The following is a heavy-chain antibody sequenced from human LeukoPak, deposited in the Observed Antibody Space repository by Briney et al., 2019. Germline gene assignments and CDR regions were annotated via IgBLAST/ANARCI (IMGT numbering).Heavy chain of an antibody. CDR3: ARDPDYDYVWGSYRHYYFDY. CDR2: IYHSGST. Sequence: SETLSLTCTVSGGSVSSGSYYWSWIRQPPGKGLEWIGEIYHSGSTNYNPSLKSRVTISVDKSKNQFSLKLSSVTAADTAVYYCARDPDYDYVWGSYRHYYFDYWGQGTLVTVSS. CDR1: GGSVSSGSYY. J-gene: IGHJ4*02. V-gene: IGHV4-61*01. D-gene: IGHD3-16*02.